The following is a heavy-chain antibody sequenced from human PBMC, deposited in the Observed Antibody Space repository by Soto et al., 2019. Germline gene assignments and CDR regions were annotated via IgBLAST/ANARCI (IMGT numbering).Heavy chain of an antibody. Sequence: QVQLVQSGAEMKKPGASVKVSCKASGYTFTDYGISWVRQAPGQGLEWMAWIGDFDSDINYAQNFLGRVTLTIDTSTTTAYMELRGLTPDDAAVYYCARDYDRWGQDSFDPWGQGTLVIVSS. CDR1: GYTFTDYG. J-gene: IGHJ5*02. CDR3: ARDYDRWGQDSFDP. V-gene: IGHV1-18*01. D-gene: IGHD3-16*01. CDR2: IGDFDSDI.